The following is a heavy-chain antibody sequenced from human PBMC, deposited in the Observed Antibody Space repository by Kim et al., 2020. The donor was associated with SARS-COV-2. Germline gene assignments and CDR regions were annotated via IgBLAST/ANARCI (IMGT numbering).Heavy chain of an antibody. CDR2: INAGNGNT. Sequence: ASVKVSCKASGYTFTSYAMHWVRQAPGQRLEWMGWINAGNGNTKYSQKFQGRVTITRDTSASTAYMELSSLRSEDTAVYYCARWRDGYNYPPPYYYYYGMDVWGQGTTVTVSS. J-gene: IGHJ6*02. CDR1: GYTFTSYA. CDR3: ARWRDGYNYPPPYYYYYGMDV. V-gene: IGHV1-3*01. D-gene: IGHD5-12*01.